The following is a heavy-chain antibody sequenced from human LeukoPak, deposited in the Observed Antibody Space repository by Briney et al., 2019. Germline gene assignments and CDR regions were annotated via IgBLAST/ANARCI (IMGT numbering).Heavy chain of an antibody. D-gene: IGHD2-2*01. J-gene: IGHJ4*02. Sequence: GASVKVSCKASGYTFTSYDINWVRQAPGQGLEWMGWINPNSGGTNYAQKFQGRVTMTRDTSISTAYMELSRLRSDDTAVYYCASPKQVYCSSTSCSLGFWGQGTLVTVSS. CDR2: INPNSGGT. V-gene: IGHV1-2*02. CDR3: ASPKQVYCSSTSCSLGF. CDR1: GYTFTSYD.